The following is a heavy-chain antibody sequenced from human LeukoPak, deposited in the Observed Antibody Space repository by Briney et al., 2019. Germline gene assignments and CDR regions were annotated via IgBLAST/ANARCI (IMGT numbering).Heavy chain of an antibody. V-gene: IGHV4-34*01. J-gene: IGHJ4*02. CDR3: ARGRIAVAGTGAPNFDY. CDR1: GGSFSGYY. Sequence: SETLSLTCAAYGGSFSGYYWSWIRQPPGKGLEWIGEINHSGSTNYNPSLKSRVTISVDTSKNQFSLKLSSVTAADTAVYYCARGRIAVAGTGAPNFDYWGQGTLVTVSS. CDR2: INHSGST. D-gene: IGHD6-19*01.